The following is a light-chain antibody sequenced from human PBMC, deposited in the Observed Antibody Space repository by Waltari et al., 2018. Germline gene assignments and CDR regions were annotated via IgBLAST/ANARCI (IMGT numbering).Light chain of an antibody. J-gene: IGKJ2*01. CDR2: KVS. V-gene: IGKV2-30*02. CDR1: QSLVHSSGNTY. CDR3: MQATDWPYT. Sequence: DLLLTQSPLSLPVTLGQPASISCRSRQSLVHSSGNTYLNWFQQRPGQSPRRLIYKVSNRDSGVPDRFSGSGSGTYFTLKISGVEAEDVGAIYYCMQATDWPYTFGQGTKLEIK.